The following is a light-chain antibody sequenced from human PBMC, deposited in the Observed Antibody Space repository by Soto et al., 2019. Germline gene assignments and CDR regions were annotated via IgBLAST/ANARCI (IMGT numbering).Light chain of an antibody. Sequence: QSVLTQPASVSGSPGQSITISCTGTSSDVGSYNLVSWYQQHPGKAPKLMIYEVSKRPSVVSNRFSGSKSGNTASLTISGLQAEDEADYYCCSYAGSSTFFYVFGTGTKLTVL. V-gene: IGLV2-23*02. CDR3: CSYAGSSTFFYV. CDR2: EVS. J-gene: IGLJ1*01. CDR1: SSDVGSYNL.